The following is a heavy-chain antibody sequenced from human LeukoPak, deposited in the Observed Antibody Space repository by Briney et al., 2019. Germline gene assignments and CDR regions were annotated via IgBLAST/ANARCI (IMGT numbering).Heavy chain of an antibody. CDR1: GGSFSGYY. J-gene: IGHJ3*02. Sequence: PSETLSLTCAVYGGSFSGYYWSWIRQPPGEGVEWIGWLFHSGTTSYNPSLKSRVTLSVDTSKNQFSLNLNSVTAADTAVYYCARYGSSSNWKSFDIWGQGTMVTVSS. CDR2: LFHSGTT. CDR3: ARYGSSSNWKSFDI. V-gene: IGHV4-34*10. D-gene: IGHD6-13*01.